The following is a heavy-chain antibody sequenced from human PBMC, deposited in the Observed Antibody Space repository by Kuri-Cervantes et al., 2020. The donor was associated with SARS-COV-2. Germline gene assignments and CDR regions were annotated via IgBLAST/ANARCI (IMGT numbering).Heavy chain of an antibody. Sequence: GGSLRLSCSASGFIFRNYVMYWVRQAPGKGLEYVSSIRNYGGSPYYGDSVKGRFTISRDNSKNTLYLQMDSLRVEDTAVYYCVGDESNVVQRGFWGQGSLVTVS. V-gene: IGHV3-64D*08. CDR2: IRNYGGSP. CDR3: VGDESNVVQRGF. D-gene: IGHD2-21*01. J-gene: IGHJ4*02. CDR1: GFIFRNYV.